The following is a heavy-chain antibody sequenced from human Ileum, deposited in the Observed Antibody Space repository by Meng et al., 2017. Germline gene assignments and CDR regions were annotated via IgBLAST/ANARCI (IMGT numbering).Heavy chain of an antibody. CDR3: ARAESALVY. V-gene: IGHV4-61*01. D-gene: IGHD6-6*01. CDR2: IYYTGNT. J-gene: IGHJ4*02. CDR1: GCAVIFSSYD. Sequence: GQPRDALSSTFTVSGCAVIFSSYDLNWIRQPPGKGLEWMSYIYYTGNTNYHPSLKSRVIISTDTSKNQFSLKLSSVTAADTAVYYCARAESALVYWGQGTLVTVSS.